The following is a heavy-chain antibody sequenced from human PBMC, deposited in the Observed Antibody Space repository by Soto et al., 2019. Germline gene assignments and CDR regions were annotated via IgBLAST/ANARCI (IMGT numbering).Heavy chain of an antibody. J-gene: IGHJ4*02. CDR3: ARAVLSPQHGFFDY. Sequence: ASVKVSCKASGGTFSIYAFSWVRQAPGQGLEWMGWINAGSGDTKYSQKFQGRVTITRDTSASTAYMELSSLRSEDTAVYYCARAVLSPQHGFFDYWGQGPLVTVSS. D-gene: IGHD2-21*01. CDR1: GGTFSIYA. V-gene: IGHV1-3*01. CDR2: INAGSGDT.